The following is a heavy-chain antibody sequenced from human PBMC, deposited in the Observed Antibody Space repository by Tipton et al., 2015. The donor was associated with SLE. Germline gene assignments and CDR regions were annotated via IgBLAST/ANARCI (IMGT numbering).Heavy chain of an antibody. J-gene: IGHJ6*03. CDR1: GGSISSYY. V-gene: IGHV4-59*01. CDR3: ARAPAVYYYYMDV. Sequence: TLSLTCTVSGGSISSYYWSWIRQPPGKGLEWIGYIYYSGSTNYNPSLKSRVTISVDTSKNQFSLKLSSVTAADTAVYYCARAPAVYYYYMDVWGKGTTVTVSS. CDR2: IYYSGST. D-gene: IGHD2-2*01.